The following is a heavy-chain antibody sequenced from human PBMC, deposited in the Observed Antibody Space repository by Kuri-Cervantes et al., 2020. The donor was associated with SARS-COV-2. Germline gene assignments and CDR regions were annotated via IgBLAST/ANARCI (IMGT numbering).Heavy chain of an antibody. Sequence: LRLSCTVSGGTISSRDYYWSWIRQHPGKGLEGVGYIYYSVGTYYNPSLKSRVTISVDTSKNQFYLKLSSVTAADTAEYHCTRAGVGDFWSCYYGMDVWGQGTTVTVSS. J-gene: IGHJ6*02. CDR1: GGTISSRDYY. CDR2: IYYSVGT. CDR3: TRAGVGDFWSCYYGMDV. V-gene: IGHV4-31*03. D-gene: IGHD3-3*01.